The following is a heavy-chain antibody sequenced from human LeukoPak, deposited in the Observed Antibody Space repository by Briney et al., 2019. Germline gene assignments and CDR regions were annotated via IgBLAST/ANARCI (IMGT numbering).Heavy chain of an antibody. D-gene: IGHD5-12*01. CDR1: GDSVSSSRYW. CDR3: ARHSRSAYTGYENAFDI. Sequence: TSETLSLTCTVSGDSVSSSRYWWDWIRHPPGKGLEWIRNIYNSANTHYNPSLKTRITMSVDTSKNQFSLKLNSVTAADTGIYYCARHSRSAYTGYENAFDIWGQGTMVTVSS. J-gene: IGHJ3*02. CDR2: IYNSANT. V-gene: IGHV4-39*01.